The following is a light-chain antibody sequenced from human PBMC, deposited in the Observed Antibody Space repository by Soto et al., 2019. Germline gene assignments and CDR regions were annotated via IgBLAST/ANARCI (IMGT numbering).Light chain of an antibody. CDR2: GNS. V-gene: IGLV1-40*01. J-gene: IGLJ2*01. Sequence: QSVLTQPPSVSGAPGQRVTISCTGSSSNIGAGYDVHWYQQLPGTAPKLLIYGNSNRPSGVPDRFSDSKSGTSASLAITGLQAEDEADYYCKSYDSSLSAMVFGGGTKLTVL. CDR1: SSNIGAGYD. CDR3: KSYDSSLSAMV.